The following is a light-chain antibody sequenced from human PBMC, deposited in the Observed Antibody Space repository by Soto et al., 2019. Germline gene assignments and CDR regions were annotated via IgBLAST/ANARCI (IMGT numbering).Light chain of an antibody. V-gene: IGKV1-5*01. CDR3: QKYNDYPGT. CDR1: QSFSSW. J-gene: IGKJ1*01. Sequence: DIEMTQSPSTLSSSLGDSVTITCRASQSFSSWLAWYQQKPGKAPNILLYDDSSLESGVPYRFSGSGSGTELNLTISRLQPDDFATYYCQKYNDYPGTCGQGTQVDIK. CDR2: DDS.